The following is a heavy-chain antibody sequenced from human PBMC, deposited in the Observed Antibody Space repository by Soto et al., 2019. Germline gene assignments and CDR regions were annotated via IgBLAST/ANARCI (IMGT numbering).Heavy chain of an antibody. V-gene: IGHV3-23*01. CDR2: IGSSGGST. CDR1: GFTVSIYA. D-gene: IGHD4-17*01. Sequence: PGGSLRLSCAASGFTVSIYAMSWVRQAPVKGLEWVSAIGSSGGSTYYADSVKGRFTISRDNSKNTLYLQMNSLRAEDTAVYYCAKGKEAMTTVTPIDYWGQGTLVTVSS. J-gene: IGHJ4*02. CDR3: AKGKEAMTTVTPIDY.